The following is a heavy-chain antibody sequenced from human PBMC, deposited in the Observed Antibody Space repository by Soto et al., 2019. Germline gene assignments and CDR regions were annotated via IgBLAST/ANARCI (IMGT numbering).Heavy chain of an antibody. CDR2: IYHSGST. Sequence: PSETLSLTCAVSGGSISSSNWWSWVRQPPGKGLEWIGEIYHSGSTNYNPSLKSRVTISVDKSKNQFSLKLSSVTAADTAVYYCASYSSSWSLNYYYYGMDVWGQGTTVTVS. D-gene: IGHD6-13*01. V-gene: IGHV4-4*02. CDR1: GGSISSSNW. CDR3: ASYSSSWSLNYYYYGMDV. J-gene: IGHJ6*02.